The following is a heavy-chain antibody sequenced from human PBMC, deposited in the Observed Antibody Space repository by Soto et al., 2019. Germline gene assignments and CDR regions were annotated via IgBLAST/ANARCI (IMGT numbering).Heavy chain of an antibody. CDR2: IGSGDT. Sequence: QVQLVQSGATQEKPGASVKVSCEAFGYSFDSYAYSWVRQAPGQGLEWMGSIGSGDTNYAQQLHGRVTMTTDTSTNTAYMELRSLRSDDTALYYCARENDPYGFDLWGQGTMVTVSS. CDR1: GYSFDSYA. J-gene: IGHJ3*01. V-gene: IGHV1-18*01. CDR3: ARENDPYGFDL.